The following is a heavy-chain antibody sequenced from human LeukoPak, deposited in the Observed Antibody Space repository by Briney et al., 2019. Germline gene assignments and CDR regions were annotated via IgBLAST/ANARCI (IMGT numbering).Heavy chain of an antibody. CDR1: GFTFSSYG. J-gene: IGHJ4*02. CDR2: IRYGGSNK. Sequence: PGESLRLSCAASGFTFSSYGMHWVRQAPGEGLEWVAFIRYGGSNKYYADSVKGRFTISRDNSKNTLYLQMNSLRAEDTAVYYCAPGATIPRFDYWGQGTLVTVSS. D-gene: IGHD1-26*01. V-gene: IGHV3-30*02. CDR3: APGATIPRFDY.